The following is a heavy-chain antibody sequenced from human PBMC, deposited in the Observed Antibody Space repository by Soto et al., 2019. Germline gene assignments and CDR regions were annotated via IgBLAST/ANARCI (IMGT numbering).Heavy chain of an antibody. Sequence: GASVKVSCKASGYTFTSYGISWVRQAPGQGLEWMGWISAYNGNKNYEQKIKGRVTITKDTSKSKANMEQRNMKTDDTAVYYCARRWGTYFDFWGQGTLVTVSS. CDR3: ARRWGTYFDF. CDR2: ISAYNGNK. V-gene: IGHV1-18*01. J-gene: IGHJ4*02. D-gene: IGHD7-27*01. CDR1: GYTFTSYG.